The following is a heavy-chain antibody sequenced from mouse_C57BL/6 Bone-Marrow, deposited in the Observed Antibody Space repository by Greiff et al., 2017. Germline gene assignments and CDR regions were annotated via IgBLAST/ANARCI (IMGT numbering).Heavy chain of an antibody. J-gene: IGHJ1*03. CDR3: ARGAFYDSCYCDV. D-gene: IGHD2-4*01. V-gene: IGHV3-6*01. CDR1: GYSITSGYY. Sequence: EVQRVESGPGLVKPSPSLSLSCSASGYSITSGYYWNWIRQFPGNKLEWMGYISYDGSNNYNPSLKNRITITRDTSENKFFLKLNSVTTEDTAPYYWARGAFYDSCYCDVWGKGTTVTVSS. CDR2: ISYDGSN.